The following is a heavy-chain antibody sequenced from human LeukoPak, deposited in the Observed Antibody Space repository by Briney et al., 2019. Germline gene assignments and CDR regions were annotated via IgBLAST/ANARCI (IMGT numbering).Heavy chain of an antibody. V-gene: IGHV3-11*01. CDR1: GFTFSGYY. CDR2: ISSSGSTI. CDR3: ARDFLVSNYYDSSGYPYFDY. Sequence: GGSLRLSCAASGFTFSGYYMSWIRQAPGKGLEWVSYISSSGSTIYYADSVKGRFTISRDNAKNSLYLQMNSLRAEDTAVYYCARDFLVSNYYDSSGYPYFDYWGQGTLVTVSS. J-gene: IGHJ4*02. D-gene: IGHD3-22*01.